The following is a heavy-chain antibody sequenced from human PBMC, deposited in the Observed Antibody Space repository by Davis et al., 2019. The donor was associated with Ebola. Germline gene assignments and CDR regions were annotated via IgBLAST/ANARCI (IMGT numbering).Heavy chain of an antibody. CDR3: AGAYYYDSSGWNYYYMDV. CDR1: GESFSGYY. Sequence: SETLSLTCAVYGESFSGYYWSWIRQPPGKGLEWIGEINHSGSTNYNPSLKSRVTISVDTSKNQFSLKLSSVTAADTAVYYCAGAYYYDSSGWNYYYMDVWGKGTTVTVSS. CDR2: INHSGST. V-gene: IGHV4-34*01. D-gene: IGHD3-22*01. J-gene: IGHJ6*03.